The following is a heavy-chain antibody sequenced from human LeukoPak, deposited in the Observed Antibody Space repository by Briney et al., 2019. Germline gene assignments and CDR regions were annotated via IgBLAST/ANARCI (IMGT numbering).Heavy chain of an antibody. D-gene: IGHD3-9*01. V-gene: IGHV3-30*02. Sequence: PGGSLRLSCAASGFTFSSYGMHWVRQAPGKGLEWVAFIRYDGSNKYYADSVKGRFTISRDNSKNTPYLQIHSLRAEDTAVYYCAKSIDFTGYSSWDYWGRGTLVTVSS. CDR2: IRYDGSNK. CDR3: AKSIDFTGYSSWDY. CDR1: GFTFSSYG. J-gene: IGHJ4*02.